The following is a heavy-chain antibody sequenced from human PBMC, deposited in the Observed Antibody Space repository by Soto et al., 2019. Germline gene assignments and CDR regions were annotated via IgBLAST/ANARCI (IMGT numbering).Heavy chain of an antibody. CDR3: ATNVAANYYYYYGMDV. CDR1: GYTLTELS. J-gene: IGHJ6*02. V-gene: IGHV1-24*01. CDR2: FDPEDGET. D-gene: IGHD6-19*01. Sequence: ALVKVSCKVSGYTLTELSMHWVRQAPGKGLEWMGGFDPEDGETIYAQKFQGRVTMTEDTSTDTAYMELSSLRSEDTAVYYCATNVAANYYYYYGMDVWGQGTTVTVSS.